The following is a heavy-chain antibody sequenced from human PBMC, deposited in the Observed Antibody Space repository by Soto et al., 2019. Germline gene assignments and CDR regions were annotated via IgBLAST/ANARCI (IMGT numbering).Heavy chain of an antibody. Sequence: QITLNESGPTQVKPRQTLTLTCTFSGFSLTTSGVGVGWIRQSPGKAPEWLALIYWDDDKRYSPSLKSTLTITKDTSKNQVGLTMADLDPADTATYDCAHRVLRTIFGLVTTTAIYFDFWGQGTPVAVSS. J-gene: IGHJ4*02. CDR1: GFSLTTSGVG. V-gene: IGHV2-5*02. CDR3: AHRVLRTIFGLVTTTAIYFDF. D-gene: IGHD3-3*01. CDR2: IYWDDDK.